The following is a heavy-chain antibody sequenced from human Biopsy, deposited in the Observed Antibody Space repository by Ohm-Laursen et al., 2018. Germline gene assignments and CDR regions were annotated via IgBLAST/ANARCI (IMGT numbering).Heavy chain of an antibody. J-gene: IGHJ4*02. CDR3: ARNTGWYGDLYYFDY. D-gene: IGHD6-19*01. V-gene: IGHV1-46*01. CDR1: GYSFASYY. Sequence: SVKVSCKASGYSFASYYMHWVRQAPGQGLEWMGMTNPSGSTTSYPQIFQGRVTMTRDTSKSTVYMELSSLRSADTAVYFCARNTGWYGDLYYFDYWGQGSQVIVSS. CDR2: TNPSGSTT.